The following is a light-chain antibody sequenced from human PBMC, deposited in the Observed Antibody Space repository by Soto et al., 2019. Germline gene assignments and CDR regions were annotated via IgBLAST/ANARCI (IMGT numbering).Light chain of an antibody. J-gene: IGKJ4*01. CDR1: HDNARF. CDR2: DAS. CDR3: QQYDDLPLT. V-gene: IGKV1-33*01. Sequence: DIQMTQSPSSLSASVGDRVILTCQASHDNARFLTWYQQKPGKAPKLLIYDASNLETGVPSRFSGSGSGTHFTLTISSLPPEDFATYFCQQYDDLPLTFGGGTKVEIK.